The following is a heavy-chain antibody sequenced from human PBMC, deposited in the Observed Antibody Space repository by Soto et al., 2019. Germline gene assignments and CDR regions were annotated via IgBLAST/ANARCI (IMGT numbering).Heavy chain of an antibody. Sequence: SETLSLTCAVYGGSFSGYYWSWIRQPPGKGLEWIGEINHSGSTNYNPSLKSRVTISVDTSKNQFSLKLSSVTAADTAVYYCARRGSVGNYCSGGSCYPYYYYYYMDVWGKGTTVTVSS. CDR3: ARRGSVGNYCSGGSCYPYYYYYYMDV. CDR2: INHSGST. V-gene: IGHV4-34*01. CDR1: GGSFSGYY. D-gene: IGHD2-15*01. J-gene: IGHJ6*03.